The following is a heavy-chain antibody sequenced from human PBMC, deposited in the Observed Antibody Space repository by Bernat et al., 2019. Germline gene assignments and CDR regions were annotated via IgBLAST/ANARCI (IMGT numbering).Heavy chain of an antibody. CDR1: GFTFSSYW. CDR2: INSDGSST. Sequence: EVQLVESGGGLVQPGGSLRLSCAASGFTFSSYWMHWVRQAPGKGLVWVSRINSDGSSTSYAESVKGRFTISRDNAKNTLYLQMNSLRAEETAVYYCARGGVRSGFYYYYYGMDVWGQGTTVTVSS. D-gene: IGHD6-19*01. J-gene: IGHJ6*02. CDR3: ARGGVRSGFYYYYYGMDV. V-gene: IGHV3-74*01.